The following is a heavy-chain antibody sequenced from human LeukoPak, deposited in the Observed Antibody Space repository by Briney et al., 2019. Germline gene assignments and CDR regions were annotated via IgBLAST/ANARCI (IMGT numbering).Heavy chain of an antibody. Sequence: GGSLRLSCAASGFTFSSYTMNWVRQTPGKGLEWLSYIKSDNYTRSYADSVKGRFIISRDNAQNSLYLQMNSLRAEDTAVYYCTRGTGTRVAPYYFDHWGQGTLVTVSS. V-gene: IGHV3-48*01. CDR2: IKSDNYTR. CDR1: GFTFSSYT. CDR3: TRGTGTRVAPYYFDH. D-gene: IGHD1-1*01. J-gene: IGHJ4*02.